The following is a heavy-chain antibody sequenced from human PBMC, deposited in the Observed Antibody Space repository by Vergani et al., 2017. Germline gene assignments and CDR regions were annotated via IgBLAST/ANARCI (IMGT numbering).Heavy chain of an antibody. CDR2: IIPIFGTA. CDR3: ARAVKKGDYYDSSGYYGYFDY. CDR1: GGTLSSYA. D-gene: IGHD3-22*01. V-gene: IGHV1-69*13. Sequence: QVQLVQSGAEVKKPGSSVKVSCKASGGTLSSYAISWVRQAPGQGLEWMGRIIPIFGTANYAQKFQGRVTITADESTSTAYMELSSLRSEDTAVYYCARAVKKGDYYDSSGYYGYFDYWGQGTLVTVSS. J-gene: IGHJ4*02.